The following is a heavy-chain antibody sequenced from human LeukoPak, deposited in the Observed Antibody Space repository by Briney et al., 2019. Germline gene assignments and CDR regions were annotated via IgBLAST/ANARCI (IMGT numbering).Heavy chain of an antibody. V-gene: IGHV4-34*01. CDR1: GGSFSGYY. J-gene: IGHJ4*02. CDR2: INHSGST. Sequence: SETLSLTCAVYGGSFSGYYWSWIRPPPGKGLGWIGEINHSGSTNYNPSLKSRVTISVDTSKNQFSLKLSSVTAADTAVYYCADLATYYYGSGSYYPEYYFDYWGQGTLVTVSS. CDR3: ADLATYYYGSGSYYPEYYFDY. D-gene: IGHD3-10*01.